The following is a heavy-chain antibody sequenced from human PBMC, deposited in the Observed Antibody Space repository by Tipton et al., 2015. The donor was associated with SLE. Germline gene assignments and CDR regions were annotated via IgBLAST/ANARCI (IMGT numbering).Heavy chain of an antibody. CDR3: AREYGGIAVAGIVGYFQY. D-gene: IGHD6-19*01. V-gene: IGHV4-61*09. CDR2: IYSSGNT. J-gene: IGHJ1*01. Sequence: TLSLTCTVSGVSIKSTSDYWSWIRQPAGKGLEWIGHIYSSGNTNYNPSLKSRVTISVDTSENQLSLELSSVTAADTAVYYCAREYGGIAVAGIVGYFQYWGQGTLVAVSS. CDR1: GVSIKSTSDY.